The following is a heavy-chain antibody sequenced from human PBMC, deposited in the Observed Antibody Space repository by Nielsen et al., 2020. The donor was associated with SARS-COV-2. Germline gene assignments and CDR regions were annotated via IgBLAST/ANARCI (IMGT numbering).Heavy chain of an antibody. Sequence: WIRQPPGKGLEWVSSISSSSSSINYADSVKGRFTISRDNAKNSLYLQMNSLRAEDTAVYYCARGYSSSWYYYYYYGMDVWGQGTTVTVSS. CDR2: ISSSSSSI. V-gene: IGHV3-21*01. J-gene: IGHJ6*02. CDR3: ARGYSSSWYYYYYYGMDV. D-gene: IGHD6-13*01.